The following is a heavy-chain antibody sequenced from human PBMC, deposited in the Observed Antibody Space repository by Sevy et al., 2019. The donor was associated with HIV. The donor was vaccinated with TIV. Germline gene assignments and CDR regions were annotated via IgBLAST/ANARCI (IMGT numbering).Heavy chain of an antibody. J-gene: IGHJ5*02. CDR2: IYPGDSDT. CDR3: ARLSGGTMVRGVIMRPWFDP. D-gene: IGHD3-10*01. Sequence: GESLKISCKGSGYSFTSYWIGWVRQMPGKGLEWMGIIYPGDSDTGYSPSFQGQVTISADKSTSTAYLQWGGLKASDTAMYYCARLSGGTMVRGVIMRPWFDPWGQGTLVTVSS. V-gene: IGHV5-51*01. CDR1: GYSFTSYW.